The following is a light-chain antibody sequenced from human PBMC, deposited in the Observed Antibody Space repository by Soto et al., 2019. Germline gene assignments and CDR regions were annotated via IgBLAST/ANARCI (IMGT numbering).Light chain of an antibody. J-gene: IGKJ2*01. CDR3: QQYNDWPPYT. CDR2: GAS. Sequence: EIVMTQSPATLSVSPGERATLSCRASQTVTGALAWYQQKPGQAPRLLLYGASTRATGVPDRFSGSGSGTDFTLTISGLQSEDCPVYYCQQYNDWPPYTFGQGT. CDR1: QTVTGA. V-gene: IGKV3-15*01.